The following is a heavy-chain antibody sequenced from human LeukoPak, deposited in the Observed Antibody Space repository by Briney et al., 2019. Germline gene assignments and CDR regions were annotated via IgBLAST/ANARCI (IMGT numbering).Heavy chain of an antibody. D-gene: IGHD4-17*01. CDR2: INPNSGGT. CDR3: ARGGDPPRGNWFDP. CDR1: GYTFTGYY. V-gene: IGHV1-2*02. Sequence: AASVKVSCKASGYTFTGYYMHWVRQAPGQGLEWMGWINPNSGGTNHAQKFQGRVTMTRDTSISTAYMELSRLRSDDTAVYYCARGGDPPRGNWFDPWGQGTLVTVSS. J-gene: IGHJ5*02.